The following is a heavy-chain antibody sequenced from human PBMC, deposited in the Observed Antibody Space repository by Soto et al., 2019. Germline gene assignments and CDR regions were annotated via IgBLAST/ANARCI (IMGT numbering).Heavy chain of an antibody. CDR1: GFFFSSYT. J-gene: IGHJ4*02. Sequence: EVQLLESGGGLVQPGGSLRLSCVGSGFFFSSYTMTWVRQAPGKGLEWVSSFSATSENTYYADSVRGRFTISRDNSKKTLFLQMNSLTAEDTAMYYCAKARDQQWVRLHFDSWRQGILVIVSS. CDR2: FSATSENT. V-gene: IGHV3-23*01. D-gene: IGHD6-19*01. CDR3: AKARDQQWVRLHFDS.